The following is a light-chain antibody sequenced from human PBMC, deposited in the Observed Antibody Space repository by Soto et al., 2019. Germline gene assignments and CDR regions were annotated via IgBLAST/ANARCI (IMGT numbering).Light chain of an antibody. J-gene: IGKJ1*01. CDR1: QYINTR. CDR3: QQRQSWPRT. CDR2: QAS. V-gene: IGKV3-11*01. Sequence: ETVMTLSPTTPSSFPGDKFTLSSRASQYINTRLAWYQHRPGQAPRLLIYQASIRAAGIPARFSASGSGTDFTLTISDVQPEDFALYYCQQRQSWPRTFGQGTKVDI.